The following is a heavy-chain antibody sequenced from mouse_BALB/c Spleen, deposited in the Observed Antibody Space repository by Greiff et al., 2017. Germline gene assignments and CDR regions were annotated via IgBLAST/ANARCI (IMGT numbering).Heavy chain of an antibody. CDR1: GYTFTDYE. D-gene: IGHD1-1*01. J-gene: IGHJ3*01. Sequence: QVQLQHSGAELVRPGASVTLSCKASGYTFTDYEMHWVKQTPVHGLEWIGAIDPETGGTAYNQKFKGKATLTADKSSSTAYMELRSLTSEDSAVYYCTRPYYYGSSLAYWGQGTLVTVSA. CDR3: TRPYYYGSSLAY. V-gene: IGHV1-15*01. CDR2: IDPETGGT.